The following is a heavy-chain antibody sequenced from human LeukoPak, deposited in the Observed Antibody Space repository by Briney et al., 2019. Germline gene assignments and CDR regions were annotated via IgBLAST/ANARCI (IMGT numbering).Heavy chain of an antibody. J-gene: IGHJ4*02. CDR2: IIPIFGTA. V-gene: IGHV1-69*05. CDR3: ARAGGVYDFWSNDYYFGY. D-gene: IGHD3-3*01. CDR1: GGTFSSYA. Sequence: ASVKVSCKASGGTFSSYAISWVRQAPGQGLEWMGGIIPIFGTANYAQKFQGRVTITTDESTSTAYMELSSLRSEDTAVYYCARAGGVYDFWSNDYYFGYWGQGTLVTVSS.